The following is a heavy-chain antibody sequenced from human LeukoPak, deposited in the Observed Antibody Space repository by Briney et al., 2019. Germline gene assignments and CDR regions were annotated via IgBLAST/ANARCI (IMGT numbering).Heavy chain of an antibody. CDR2: INPSGGST. D-gene: IGHD6-6*01. Sequence: ASVKVSCKASGYTFTSYGISWVRQAPGQGLEWMGIINPSGGSTSYAQKFQGRVTMTRDTSTSTVYMELSSLRSEDTAVYYCARGRSSSSPYPYYYYGMDVWGQGTTVTVPS. CDR3: ARGRSSSSPYPYYYYGMDV. J-gene: IGHJ6*02. CDR1: GYTFTSYG. V-gene: IGHV1-46*01.